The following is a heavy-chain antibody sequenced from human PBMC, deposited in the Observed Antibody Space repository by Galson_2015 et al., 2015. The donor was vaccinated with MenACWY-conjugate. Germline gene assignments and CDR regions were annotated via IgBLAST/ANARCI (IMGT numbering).Heavy chain of an antibody. CDR3: AKDGTAMVTFGMDV. V-gene: IGHV3-23*01. D-gene: IGHD5-18*01. Sequence: SLRLSCAASGFTFSSYAMSWVRQAPGKGLEWVSAISGSGGSTYYADSVKGRFTISRDNSKNTLYLQMNSLRAEDTAVYYCAKDGTAMVTFGMDVWGQGTTVTVSS. CDR1: GFTFSSYA. J-gene: IGHJ6*02. CDR2: ISGSGGST.